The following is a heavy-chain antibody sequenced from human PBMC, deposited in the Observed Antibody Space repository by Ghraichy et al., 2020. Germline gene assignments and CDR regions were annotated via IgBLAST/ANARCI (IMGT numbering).Heavy chain of an antibody. CDR2: IWYDGSNK. J-gene: IGHJ2*01. V-gene: IGHV3-33*08. D-gene: IGHD3-10*01. CDR3: AGAPYGSGYWYFDL. CDR1: GFTFSSYG. Sequence: GGSLRLSCAASGFTFSSYGMHWVRQAPGKGLEWVAVIWYDGSNKYYADSVKGRFTISRDNSKNTLYLQMNSLRAEDTAVHYCAGAPYGSGYWYFDLWGRGTLVTVSS.